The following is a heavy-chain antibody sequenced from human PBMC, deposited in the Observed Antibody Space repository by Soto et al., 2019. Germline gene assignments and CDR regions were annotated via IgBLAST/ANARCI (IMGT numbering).Heavy chain of an antibody. CDR3: ARHSNEYRKSLDY. CDR2: IYYSGSS. J-gene: IGHJ4*02. D-gene: IGHD1-1*01. CDR1: GVSISGYH. V-gene: IGHV4-59*08. Sequence: PSDTLSLTCTVSGVSISGYHWSWIRQPPGKGLEWIAYIYYSGSSNSNPSLKSRVTISVDTSKNQFSLKLSSVTAADTAVYYCARHSNEYRKSLDYWGQGTLVTVS.